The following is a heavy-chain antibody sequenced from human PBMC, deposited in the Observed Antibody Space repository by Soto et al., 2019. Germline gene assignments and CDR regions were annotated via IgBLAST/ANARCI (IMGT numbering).Heavy chain of an antibody. V-gene: IGHV4-31*03. CDR1: GGSISSGGYY. CDR3: ARVKAYSGPTGDTNWFDP. CDR2: IYYSGST. Sequence: SETLSLTCTVSGGSISSGGYYWSWIRQHPGKGLEWIGYIYYSGSTYYNPSLKSRVTISVDTSKNQFSLKLSSVTAADTAVYYCARVKAYSGPTGDTNWFDPWGQGTLVTVSS. D-gene: IGHD1-26*01. J-gene: IGHJ5*02.